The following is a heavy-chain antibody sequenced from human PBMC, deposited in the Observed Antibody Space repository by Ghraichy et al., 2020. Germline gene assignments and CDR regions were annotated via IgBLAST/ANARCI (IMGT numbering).Heavy chain of an antibody. J-gene: IGHJ4*02. V-gene: IGHV4-39*01. CDR3: ARQNKGYTSGWYRIDFDY. CDR1: SDSLSSSSYY. D-gene: IGHD6-19*01. CDR2: ISHSGST. Sequence: SETLSLTCTVSSDSLSSSSYYWGWIRQPPGKGLEWIGSISHSGSTYYNPSLKSRVTISVDKSKNQFSLKLSSVTAADTAVYYCARQNKGYTSGWYRIDFDYWGQGTLVTVSS.